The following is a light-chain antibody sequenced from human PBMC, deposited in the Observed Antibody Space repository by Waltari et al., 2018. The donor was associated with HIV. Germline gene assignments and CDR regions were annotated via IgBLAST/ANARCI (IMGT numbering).Light chain of an antibody. CDR3: QQYYATSVT. V-gene: IGKV4-1*01. CDR2: WPS. J-gene: IGKJ4*01. Sequence: DIVMTQFPAFLSVSLGQRATIKCKSSESLFYSSQNNNFLAWYQVKPQQAPKLLIYWPSTRHVGVPCRLSGSGSGADFTLTIDSLQLEDVAVYYCQQYYATSVTFGGGT. CDR1: ESLFYSSQNNNF.